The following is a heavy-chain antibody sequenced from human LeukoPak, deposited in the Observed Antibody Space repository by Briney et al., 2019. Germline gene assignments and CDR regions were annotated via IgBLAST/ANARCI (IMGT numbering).Heavy chain of an antibody. D-gene: IGHD1-26*01. J-gene: IGHJ3*02. CDR1: GGSVNTNYYF. CDR3: AAYREPYHHLPHGLTI. Sequence: SETLSLTCSGSGGSVNTNYYFWNWIRQPAGKELEWIGRIYSSGTIHYNPSLNSRVTMSLDTSKNQFSLKLYSATAADTAVYYCAAYREPYHHLPHGLTIWGQGTMVTVSS. V-gene: IGHV4-61*02. CDR2: IYSSGTI.